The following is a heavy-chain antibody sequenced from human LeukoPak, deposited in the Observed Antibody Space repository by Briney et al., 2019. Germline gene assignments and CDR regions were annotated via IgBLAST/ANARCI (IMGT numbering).Heavy chain of an antibody. J-gene: IGHJ6*02. V-gene: IGHV3-21*01. CDR2: ISSSSSYI. D-gene: IGHD2-2*01. Sequence: GGSLRLSCAASGFTFSSYSMNWVRQAPGKGLEWVSSISSSSSYIYYADSVKGRFTISRDNAKNSLYLQMNSLRAEDTAVYYXXRLIVVPAAYSYYYYYGMDVWGQGTTVTVSS. CDR1: GFTFSSYS. CDR3: XRLIVVPAAYSYYYYYGMDV.